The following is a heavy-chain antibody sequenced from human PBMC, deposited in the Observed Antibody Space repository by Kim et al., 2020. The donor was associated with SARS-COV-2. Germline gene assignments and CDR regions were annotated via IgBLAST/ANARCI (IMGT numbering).Heavy chain of an antibody. CDR1: GFPFSNVW. V-gene: IGHV3-15*01. Sequence: GGSLRLSCAASGFPFSNVWMSWVRQAPGRGLEWVGRIKSKTDGEATDYAAPVKGRFTISRDDSKNTLHLQMNSLETEDTGVYYCTTLISAAGRGYWGQGT. CDR2: IKSKTDGEAT. J-gene: IGHJ4*02. CDR3: TTLISAAGRGY. D-gene: IGHD6-13*01.